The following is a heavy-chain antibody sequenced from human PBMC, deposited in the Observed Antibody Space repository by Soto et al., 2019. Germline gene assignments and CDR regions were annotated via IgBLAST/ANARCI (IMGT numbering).Heavy chain of an antibody. Sequence: EVQLLESGGGLVQPGGSLRLSCAASGFTFTTYAMNWVRQAPGKGLESVSAISGSGGSTYYADSVKGRFTITRDNAKKSVYLQMTSLRAEDTAVYYCARLVGAYQHYIDYWGQGTLVTVSS. D-gene: IGHD1-26*01. J-gene: IGHJ4*02. V-gene: IGHV3-23*01. CDR3: ARLVGAYQHYIDY. CDR1: GFTFTTYA. CDR2: ISGSGGST.